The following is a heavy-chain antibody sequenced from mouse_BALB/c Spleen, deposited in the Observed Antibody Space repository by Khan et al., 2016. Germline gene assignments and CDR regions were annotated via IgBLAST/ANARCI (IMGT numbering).Heavy chain of an antibody. V-gene: IGHV1-74*01. CDR3: ARWTLAMDY. CDR1: AYSFTSYW. CDR2: IHPSDSDT. D-gene: IGHD2-3*01. J-gene: IGHJ4*01. Sequence: QVQLQQSGAELVRPGASVKLSCKASAYSFTSYWMNWVKQRPGQGLEWIGMIHPSDSDTRLNQKFKDKATLTVDNSSTTAYLQLSSPTSGDSAVYYCARWTLAMDYWGQGTSVTVSS.